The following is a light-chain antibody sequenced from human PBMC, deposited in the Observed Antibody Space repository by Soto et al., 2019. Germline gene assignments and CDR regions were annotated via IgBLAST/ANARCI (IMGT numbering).Light chain of an antibody. CDR1: QSVSSSY. CDR3: QQYGSSPWT. V-gene: IGKV3-20*01. CDR2: GAS. Sequence: EIVLTQSPGTLPLSPGERATLSCRASQSVSSSYLAWYQQKPGQAPRPLIYGASSRATGIPDRFSGSGSGTDFTLTISRLEPEDFAVYYCQQYGSSPWTFGQGTKV. J-gene: IGKJ1*01.